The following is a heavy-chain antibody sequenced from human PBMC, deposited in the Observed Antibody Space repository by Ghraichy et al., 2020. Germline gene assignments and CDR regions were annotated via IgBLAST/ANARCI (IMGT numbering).Heavy chain of an antibody. Sequence: ASVKVSCKASGYTFTSYYMHWVRQAPGQGLEWMGIINPSGGSTSYAQKFQGRVTMPRDTSTSTVYMELSSLRSEDTAVYYCARVATMVRGVTSFDYWGQGTLVTVSS. CDR2: INPSGGST. CDR3: ARVATMVRGVTSFDY. V-gene: IGHV1-46*03. CDR1: GYTFTSYY. D-gene: IGHD3-10*01. J-gene: IGHJ4*02.